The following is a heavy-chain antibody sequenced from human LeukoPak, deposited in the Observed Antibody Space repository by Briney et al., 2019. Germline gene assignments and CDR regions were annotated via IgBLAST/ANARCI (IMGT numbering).Heavy chain of an antibody. J-gene: IGHJ6*02. Sequence: PGRSLRLSCAASGFSFSSCGIHWVRQAPGKGLEWVAVISSDGRNKYYADSVKGRFTISRDNSKNTLYLQMNSLRAEDTAVYHCAEDIRDSLYYDGMDVWGQGTTVTVSS. D-gene: IGHD5-24*01. CDR2: ISSDGRNK. CDR3: AEDIRDSLYYDGMDV. V-gene: IGHV3-30*18. CDR1: GFSFSSCG.